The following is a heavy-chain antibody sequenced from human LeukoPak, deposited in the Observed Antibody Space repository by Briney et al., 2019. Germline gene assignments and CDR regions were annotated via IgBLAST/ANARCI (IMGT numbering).Heavy chain of an antibody. CDR2: IKQDGSEK. J-gene: IGHJ4*02. V-gene: IGHV3-7*01. CDR3: ARDPSGSYWFDY. Sequence: GSLRLSCAASGFPFSSYWMSWVRPAPGKGLEWVANIKQDGSEKYYVDSVKGRFTISRDNAKNSLYLQMNSLRAEDTAVYYCARDPSGSYWFDYWGQGALVTVSS. D-gene: IGHD1-26*01. CDR1: GFPFSSYW.